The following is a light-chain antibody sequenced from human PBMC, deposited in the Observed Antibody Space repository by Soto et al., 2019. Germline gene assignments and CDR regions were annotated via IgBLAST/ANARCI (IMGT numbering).Light chain of an antibody. Sequence: QSALTQPASVSGSPGQSIPISCTGTSSDVGGYNYVSWYQQHPGKAPKLIIYDVSNRPSGVSNRFSGSKSGNTASLTISGLQAEDEADYYCSSYTSSSTDVVFGGGTKLTVL. J-gene: IGLJ2*01. CDR1: SSDVGGYNY. V-gene: IGLV2-14*01. CDR2: DVS. CDR3: SSYTSSSTDVV.